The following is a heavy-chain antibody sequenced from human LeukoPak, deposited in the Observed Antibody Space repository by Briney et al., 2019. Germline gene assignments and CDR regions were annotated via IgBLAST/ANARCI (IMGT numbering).Heavy chain of an antibody. CDR3: ARGSSWYWYFDY. D-gene: IGHD6-13*01. V-gene: IGHV4-39*07. J-gene: IGHJ4*02. CDR2: IYYSGST. Sequence: SETLSLTCTVSGGSISSSSYYWGWIRQPPGKGLEWIGSIYYSGSTYYNPSLKSRVTISVDTSKNQFSLKLSSVTAADTAVYYCARGSSWYWYFDYWGQGTLVTVSS. CDR1: GGSISSSSYY.